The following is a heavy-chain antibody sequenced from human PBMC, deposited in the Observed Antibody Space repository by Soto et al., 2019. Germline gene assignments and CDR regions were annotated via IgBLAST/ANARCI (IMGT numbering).Heavy chain of an antibody. J-gene: IGHJ3*01. CDR3: AKLYKTVTDAFDV. CDR2: TSDSGVSA. CDR1: GFSFSSYA. V-gene: IGHV3-23*01. D-gene: IGHD1-20*01. Sequence: GGSLRLSCAASGFSFSSYAMSWVRQAPGKGLEWVSSTSDSGVSAYSADSLKGRFTISRDNSKNTLYLQMSSLRAEDTAVYYCAKLYKTVTDAFDVWGQGTMVTVSS.